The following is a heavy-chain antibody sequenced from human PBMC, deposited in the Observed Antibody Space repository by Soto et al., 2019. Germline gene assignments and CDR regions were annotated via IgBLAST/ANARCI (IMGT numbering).Heavy chain of an antibody. CDR2: ISESGDST. CDR1: GFTFNNHA. V-gene: IGHV3-23*01. CDR3: ARERYYDFWSGYYIGHDAFDI. D-gene: IGHD3-3*01. Sequence: PGGSLRLSCAASGFTFNNHAMNWVRQAPGKGPEWVSHISESGDSTEYADSVKGRFTISRDNAKNSLYLQMNSLRAEDTAVYYCARERYYDFWSGYYIGHDAFDIWGQGTMVTVSS. J-gene: IGHJ3*02.